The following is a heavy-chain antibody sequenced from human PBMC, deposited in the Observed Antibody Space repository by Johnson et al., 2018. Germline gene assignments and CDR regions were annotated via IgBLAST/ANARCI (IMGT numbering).Heavy chain of an antibody. CDR1: GFTFSNAW. V-gene: IGHV3-15*01. CDR3: TGSPDPYYGMDV. Sequence: EVQLVESGGGLVKPGGSLRLSCAASGFTFSNAWMSWVRQAQGKGLEWVGRIKSKTDGGTTDYAAPVKGRFTISRDDSKNTLYLQMNSLKTEDTAVYYCTGSPDPYYGMDVWGQGTTVTVSS. J-gene: IGHJ6*02. CDR2: IKSKTDGGTT. D-gene: IGHD3-10*01.